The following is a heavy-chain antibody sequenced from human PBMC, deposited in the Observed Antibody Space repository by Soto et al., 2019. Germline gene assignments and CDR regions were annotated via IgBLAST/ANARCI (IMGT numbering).Heavy chain of an antibody. CDR1: GGTFSSYA. V-gene: IGHV1-69*12. CDR3: ARDLFYCISTSCHYYYGMDV. D-gene: IGHD2-2*01. J-gene: IGHJ6*02. CDR2: IIPIFGTA. Sequence: QVQLVQSGAEVKKPGSSVKVSCKASGGTFSSYAISWVRQAPGQGLEWMGGIIPIFGTANYAQKFQGRVTIPADESTSTAYMELSSLRSEDTAVYYCARDLFYCISTSCHYYYGMDVWGQGTTVTVSS.